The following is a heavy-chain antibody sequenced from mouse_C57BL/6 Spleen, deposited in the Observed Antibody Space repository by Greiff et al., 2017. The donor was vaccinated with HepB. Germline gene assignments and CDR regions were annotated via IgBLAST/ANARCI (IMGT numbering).Heavy chain of an antibody. CDR1: GYTFTDYY. CDR3: ATYDRDYYAMDY. D-gene: IGHD2-12*01. CDR2: IYPGSGNT. Sequence: QVQLQQSGAELVRPGASVKLSCKASGYTFTDYYINWVKQRPGQGLEWIARIYPGSGNTYYNEKFKGKATLTAEKSSSTAYMQLSSLTSEDSAVYFCATYDRDYYAMDYWGQGTSVTVSS. V-gene: IGHV1-76*01. J-gene: IGHJ4*01.